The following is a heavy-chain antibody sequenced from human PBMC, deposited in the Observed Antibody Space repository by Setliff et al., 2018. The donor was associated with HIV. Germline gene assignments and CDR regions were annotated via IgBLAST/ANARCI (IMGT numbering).Heavy chain of an antibody. Sequence: GASVKVSCKASGYTFTNHDINWVRQASGQGLEWMGWMNPNSGNTGYAQKFQGRVTMTRNTSISTAYMELSSLRSEDTAVYYCARRATYYYGSGSYSDYWGQGTLVTVSS. D-gene: IGHD3-10*01. V-gene: IGHV1-8*01. CDR3: ARRATYYYGSGSYSDY. CDR2: MNPNSGNT. CDR1: GYTFTNHD. J-gene: IGHJ4*02.